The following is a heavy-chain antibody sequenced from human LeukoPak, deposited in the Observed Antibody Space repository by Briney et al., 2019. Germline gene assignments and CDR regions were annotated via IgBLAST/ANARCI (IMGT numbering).Heavy chain of an antibody. Sequence: ASVTVSCKGSGYTFTSYDINWMRQPTGQGLGWMGWMNPNSGNTGYEQEFQGRVTMTRNTSISTAYMELSSLRSEDTAVYYCARGRGTTGATLRGGAFDIWGRGTMVTVSS. CDR3: ARGRGTTGATLRGGAFDI. CDR2: MNPNSGNT. CDR1: GYTFTSYD. D-gene: IGHD1-1*01. V-gene: IGHV1-8*01. J-gene: IGHJ3*02.